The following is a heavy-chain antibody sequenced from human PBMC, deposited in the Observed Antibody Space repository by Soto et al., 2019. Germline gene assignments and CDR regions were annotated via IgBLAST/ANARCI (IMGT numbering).Heavy chain of an antibody. Sequence: QVQLVQSGAEVRKTGSSVKVSCKASGGTFSRHAISWVRQAPGQGLAWMGGIIPIFGTANHAQKFQGRVTITADESTSTAYMELSNLRSEDTAIYYCARGWGYDSTDYYYAYWGQGTLVIVSS. CDR2: IIPIFGTA. CDR3: ARGWGYDSTDYYYAY. CDR1: GGTFSRHA. J-gene: IGHJ4*02. D-gene: IGHD3-22*01. V-gene: IGHV1-69*01.